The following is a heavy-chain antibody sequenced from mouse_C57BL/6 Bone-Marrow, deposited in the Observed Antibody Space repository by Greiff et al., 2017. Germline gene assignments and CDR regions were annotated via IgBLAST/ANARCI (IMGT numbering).Heavy chain of an antibody. Sequence: QVQLQQPGAELVKPGASVKLSCKASGYTFTSYWMQWVKQRPGQGLEWIGEIDPSDSSTNYNQKFKGKATLTVDTSSSTAYMQLSSLTSEDSAVYYCARDGYYYFDYWGQGTTLTVSS. CDR3: ARDGYYYFDY. V-gene: IGHV1-50*01. CDR1: GYTFTSYW. D-gene: IGHD2-3*01. CDR2: IDPSDSST. J-gene: IGHJ2*01.